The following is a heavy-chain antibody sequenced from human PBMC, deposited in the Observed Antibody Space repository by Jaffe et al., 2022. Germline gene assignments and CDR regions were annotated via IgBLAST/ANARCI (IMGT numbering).Heavy chain of an antibody. D-gene: IGHD6-19*01. CDR3: AKDLRYWSSGWYGDWFDP. Sequence: EVQLLESGGGLVQPGGSLRLSCAASGFTFSSYAMSWVRQAPGKGLEWVSAISGSGGSTYYADSVKGRFTISRDNSKNTLYLQMNSLRAEDTAVYYCAKDLRYWSSGWYGDWFDPWGQGTLVTVSS. CDR1: GFTFSSYA. CDR2: ISGSGGST. J-gene: IGHJ5*02. V-gene: IGHV3-23*01.